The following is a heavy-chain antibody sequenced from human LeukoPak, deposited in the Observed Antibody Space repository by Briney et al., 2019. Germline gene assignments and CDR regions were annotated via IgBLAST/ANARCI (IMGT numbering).Heavy chain of an antibody. CDR3: AILEYSSSSGSLAYYYYMDV. J-gene: IGHJ6*03. Sequence: SVKVSCKASGGTFSSYAISWVRQAPGQGLEWMGGIIPIFGTANYAQRFQGRVTITADESTSTAYMELSSLRSEDTAVYYCAILEYSSSSGSLAYYYYMDVWGKGTTVTVSS. V-gene: IGHV1-69*13. CDR1: GGTFSSYA. CDR2: IIPIFGTA. D-gene: IGHD6-6*01.